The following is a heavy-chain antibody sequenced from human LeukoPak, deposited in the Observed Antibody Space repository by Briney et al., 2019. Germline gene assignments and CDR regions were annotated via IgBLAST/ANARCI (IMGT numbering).Heavy chain of an antibody. V-gene: IGHV4-30-4*08. D-gene: IGHD1-26*01. CDR3: ARYTGMVGAHAFDY. CDR2: IYYSGST. J-gene: IGHJ4*02. Sequence: SQTLSLTCTVSGGSISSGDYYWSWIRQPPGKGLEWIGYIYYSGSTYYNPSLKSRVTISVDTSKDQFSLKLSSVTAADTAVYYCARYTGMVGAHAFDYWGQGTLVTVSS. CDR1: GGSISSGDYY.